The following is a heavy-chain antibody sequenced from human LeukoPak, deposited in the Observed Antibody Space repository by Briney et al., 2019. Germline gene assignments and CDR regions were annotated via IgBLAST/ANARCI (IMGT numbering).Heavy chain of an antibody. CDR1: GGSISSSSYY. V-gene: IGHV4-39*07. Sequence: SETLSLTCTVSGGSISSSSYYWGWIRQPPGKGLEWIGSIYYSGSTYYNPSLKSRVTISVDTSKNQFSLKLSSVTAADTAVYYCASDYGDYFYYYYMDVWGKGTSVTVSS. J-gene: IGHJ6*03. CDR3: ASDYGDYFYYYYMDV. CDR2: IYYSGST. D-gene: IGHD4-17*01.